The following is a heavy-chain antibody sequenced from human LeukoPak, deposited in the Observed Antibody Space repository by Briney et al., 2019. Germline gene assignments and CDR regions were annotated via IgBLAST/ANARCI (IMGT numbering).Heavy chain of an antibody. CDR1: GGTFSSYA. V-gene: IGHV1-8*02. CDR2: MNPNSGNT. J-gene: IGHJ5*02. CDR3: ARGLFDP. Sequence: ASVKVSCKASGGTFSSYAISWVRQAPGQGLEWMGWMNPNSGNTGYAQKFQGRVTMTRNTSISTAYMELSSLRSEDTAVYYCARGLFDPWGQGTLVTVSS.